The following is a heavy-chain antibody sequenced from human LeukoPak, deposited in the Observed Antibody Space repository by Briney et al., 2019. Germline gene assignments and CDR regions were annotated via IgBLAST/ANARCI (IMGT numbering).Heavy chain of an antibody. CDR1: GGSISSGGYS. CDR2: IYHSGST. CDR3: ARDTGYSSGWYGYYFDY. Sequence: SETLSLTCAVSGGSISSGGYSWSWIRQPPGKGLEWIGYIYHSGSTYYNPSLKSRVTISVDTSKNQFSLKLSSVTAADTAVYYCARDTGYSSGWYGYYFDYWGQGTLVTVSS. V-gene: IGHV4-30-2*01. D-gene: IGHD6-19*01. J-gene: IGHJ4*02.